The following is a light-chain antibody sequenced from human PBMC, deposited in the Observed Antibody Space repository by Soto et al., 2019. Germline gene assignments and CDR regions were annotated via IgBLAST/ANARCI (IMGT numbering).Light chain of an antibody. Sequence: EVVLTQSPGTLSLSPGQRATLSCRASQRVSSFSFAWYQQRPGQAPRVLIYGASDRATGIPDRFSGSGSGTDFSLTISRLEPEDSAVYYCQVYGDSVFTFGPGTKVDSK. J-gene: IGKJ3*01. CDR3: QVYGDSVFT. CDR1: QRVSSFS. V-gene: IGKV3-20*01. CDR2: GAS.